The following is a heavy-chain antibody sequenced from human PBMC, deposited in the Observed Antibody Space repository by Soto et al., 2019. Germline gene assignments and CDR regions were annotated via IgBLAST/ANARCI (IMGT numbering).Heavy chain of an antibody. CDR2: IYYSGST. V-gene: IGHV4-59*01. Sequence: SETLSLTCTVSGGSISSYYWSWIRQPPGKGLEWIGYIYYSGSTNYNPSLKSRVTISVDTSKNQFSLKLSSVTAADTAVYYCARAGYYYDSSGYTLGAFDIWGQRTMVTVSS. D-gene: IGHD3-22*01. J-gene: IGHJ3*02. CDR1: GGSISSYY. CDR3: ARAGYYYDSSGYTLGAFDI.